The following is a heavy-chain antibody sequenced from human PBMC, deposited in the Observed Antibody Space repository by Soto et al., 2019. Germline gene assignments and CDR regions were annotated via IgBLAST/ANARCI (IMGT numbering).Heavy chain of an antibody. Sequence: QVQLQESGPGLVKPSETLSLTCTVSGGSIRSYSWSWIRQPPGKGLEWIGNIYYTGSTKYNPSLTSRVTISVDTSKNQFSLKLTSVTAADTAVYYCARSLLLYYFDYWGQGTLLTVSS. V-gene: IGHV4-59*01. J-gene: IGHJ4*02. D-gene: IGHD2-15*01. CDR3: ARSLLLYYFDY. CDR1: GGSIRSYS. CDR2: IYYTGST.